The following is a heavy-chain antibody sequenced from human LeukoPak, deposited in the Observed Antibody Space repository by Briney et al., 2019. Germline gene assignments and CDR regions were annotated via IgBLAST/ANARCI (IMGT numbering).Heavy chain of an antibody. J-gene: IGHJ4*02. Sequence: GDSLRLSCAASGFTFTKYWMTWVRQAPGKGLEWVSTVTSSGGSTYYADSVKGRFTNSRDNSKNTLYLQMNSLRAEDTAVYYCAKTMGAIDHDCWGQGTLVTVSP. V-gene: IGHV3-23*01. CDR3: AKTMGAIDHDC. D-gene: IGHD1-26*01. CDR1: GFTFTKYW. CDR2: VTSSGGST.